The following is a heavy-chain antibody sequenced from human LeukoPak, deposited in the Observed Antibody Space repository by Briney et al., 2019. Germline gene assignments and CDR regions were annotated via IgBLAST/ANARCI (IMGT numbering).Heavy chain of an antibody. Sequence: GGSLRLSCAASGFAFSSFAMGWVRQSPGKGPEWLSTTNGGGNTTFYSDSVKGRFTISRDNSKNTLYLHMDSLRPDDTAMYYCTKELHVAVAVADYYYFYMDVWGRGTAVTVSS. J-gene: IGHJ6*03. V-gene: IGHV3-23*01. D-gene: IGHD6-19*01. CDR3: TKELHVAVAVADYYYFYMDV. CDR1: GFAFSSFA. CDR2: TNGGGNTT.